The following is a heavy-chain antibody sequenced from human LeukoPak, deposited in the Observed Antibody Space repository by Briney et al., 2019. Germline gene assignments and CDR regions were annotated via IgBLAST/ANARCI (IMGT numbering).Heavy chain of an antibody. V-gene: IGHV3-23*01. CDR3: AKVEITMVRGALGAFDI. CDR1: GFTFSSYA. J-gene: IGHJ3*02. D-gene: IGHD3-10*01. Sequence: GGSLRLSCAASGFTFSSYAMSWVRQAPGKGLEGVSAISGSGGSTYYADSVKGRFTISRDNSKNTLYLQMNSLRAEDTAVYYCAKVEITMVRGALGAFDIWGQGTMVTVSS. CDR2: ISGSGGST.